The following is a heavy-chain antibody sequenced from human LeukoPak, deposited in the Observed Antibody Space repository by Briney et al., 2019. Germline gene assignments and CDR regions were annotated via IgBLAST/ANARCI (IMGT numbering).Heavy chain of an antibody. Sequence: SVKVSCKASGGTFSSYAISWVRQAPGQGPEWMGGIIPIFGTANYAQKFQGRVTITADESTSTAYMELSSLRSEDTAVYYCAREYSSSPYYFDYWGQGTLVTVSS. J-gene: IGHJ4*02. CDR1: GGTFSSYA. V-gene: IGHV1-69*13. CDR2: IIPIFGTA. D-gene: IGHD6-6*01. CDR3: AREYSSSPYYFDY.